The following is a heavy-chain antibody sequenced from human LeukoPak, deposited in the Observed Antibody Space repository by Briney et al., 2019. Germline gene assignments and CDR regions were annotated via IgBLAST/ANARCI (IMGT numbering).Heavy chain of an antibody. D-gene: IGHD2-21*02. CDR2: IYPGDSDT. CDR1: GYSFTSYW. CDR3: ARRPVVTATGGYYFDY. V-gene: IGHV5-51*01. J-gene: IGHJ4*02. Sequence: GESLKISCKGSGYSFTSYWIGWVRQMPGKGLEWMGIIYPGDSDTRYSPSFQGQVTISADRSISTAYLQWSSLKASDTAMYYCARRPVVTATGGYYFDYWGQGTLVTVSS.